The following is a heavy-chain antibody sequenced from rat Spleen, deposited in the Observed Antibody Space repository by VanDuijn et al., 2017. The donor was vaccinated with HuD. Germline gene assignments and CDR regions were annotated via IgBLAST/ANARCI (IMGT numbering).Heavy chain of an antibody. CDR1: GLTSINYY. V-gene: IGHV5-25*01. CDR3: ARQRGDYFDY. Sequence: EVQLVESGGGLVQPGRSMKLSCAASGLTSINYYMTWVRQAPTRGLEWVASISTVGDNTYYRDSVKDRFTISRDNAKSTLYLQMDSLRSENTATYYCARQRGDYFDYWGQGVMVTVPS. J-gene: IGHJ2*01. CDR2: ISTVGDNT.